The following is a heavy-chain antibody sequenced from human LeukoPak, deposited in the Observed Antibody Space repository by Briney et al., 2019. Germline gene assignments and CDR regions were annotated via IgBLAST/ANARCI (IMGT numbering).Heavy chain of an antibody. Sequence: SETLSLTCTVSRGSISSGGYYWSWIRQHPGKGLEWIGNIYYSGSTNYNPSLKSRVTISVDKSKNQFSLKLSSVTAADTAVYYCARDHSYGYLGVDYWGQGTLVTVSS. V-gene: IGHV4-31*03. CDR3: ARDHSYGYLGVDY. J-gene: IGHJ4*02. D-gene: IGHD5-18*01. CDR1: RGSISSGGYY. CDR2: IYYSGST.